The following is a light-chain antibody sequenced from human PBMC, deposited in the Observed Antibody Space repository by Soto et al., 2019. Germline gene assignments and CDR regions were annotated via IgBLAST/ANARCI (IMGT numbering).Light chain of an antibody. CDR2: EVS. Sequence: QSALTQPASVSGSPGQSIAISCTGSSSDVGAYDDVSWYQQHPDKAPRLIMYEVSYRPSGVSNRFSGSKSVNTATLTISGLQAEDEGDYYCSSHTTSDTRVFGTGTKVTVL. CDR1: SSDVGAYDD. V-gene: IGLV2-14*03. J-gene: IGLJ1*01. CDR3: SSHTTSDTRV.